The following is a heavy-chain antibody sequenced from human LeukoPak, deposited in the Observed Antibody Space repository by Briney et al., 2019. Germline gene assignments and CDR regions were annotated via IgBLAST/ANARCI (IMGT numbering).Heavy chain of an antibody. D-gene: IGHD6-19*01. CDR2: ISAYNGNT. J-gene: IGHJ4*02. V-gene: IGHV1-18*01. Sequence: ASVKVSCKASGYTFTSYGISWVRQAPGQGLEWMGWISAYNGNTNYAQKLQGRVTMTRDTSISTAYMELSRLRSDDTAVYYCARLLYSSGDYYFDYWGQGTLVTVSS. CDR3: ARLLYSSGDYYFDY. CDR1: GYTFTSYG.